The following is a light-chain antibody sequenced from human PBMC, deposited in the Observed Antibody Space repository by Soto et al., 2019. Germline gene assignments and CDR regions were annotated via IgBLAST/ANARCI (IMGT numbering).Light chain of an antibody. CDR1: SSDVGAYNL. CDR3: SSYTSSSTPYV. V-gene: IGLV2-14*02. Sequence: QSALTQPASVSGSPGQSITVSCTGTSSDVGAYNLVSWYQQHPGKAPRLIIYEGTKRPSGISHRFSGSKSGNTASLTISGLQAEDEADYYCSSYTSSSTPYVFGTGTKVTVL. J-gene: IGLJ1*01. CDR2: EGT.